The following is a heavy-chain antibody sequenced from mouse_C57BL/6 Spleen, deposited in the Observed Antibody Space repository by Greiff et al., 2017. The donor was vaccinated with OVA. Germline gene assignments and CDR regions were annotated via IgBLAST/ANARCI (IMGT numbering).Heavy chain of an antibody. CDR2: IDPSDSYT. D-gene: IGHD2-2*01. Sequence: QVQLQQPGAELVMPGASVKLSCKASGYTFTSYWMHWVKQRPGQGLEWIGEIDPSDSYTNYNQKFKGKATLTVDKSSSTAYMQLSSLTSEDSAVYDCAIWGLRRVDVWGTGTTVTVSS. CDR1: GYTFTSYW. J-gene: IGHJ1*03. CDR3: AIWGLRRVDV. V-gene: IGHV1-69*01.